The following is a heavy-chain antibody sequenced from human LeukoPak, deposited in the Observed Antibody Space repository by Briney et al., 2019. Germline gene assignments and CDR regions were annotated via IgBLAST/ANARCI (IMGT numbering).Heavy chain of an antibody. CDR1: GGSISSGDYY. D-gene: IGHD3-10*01. V-gene: IGHV4-30-4*08. CDR2: IYYSGST. Sequence: PSQTLSLTCTVSGGSISSGDYYWSWIRQPPGKGLEWIGYIYYSGSTYYNPSLKSRVTISVDTSKNQFSLKLSSETAADTAVYYCARSDACDGSGSYDIWGQGTMVTVSS. CDR3: ARSDACDGSGSYDI. J-gene: IGHJ3*02.